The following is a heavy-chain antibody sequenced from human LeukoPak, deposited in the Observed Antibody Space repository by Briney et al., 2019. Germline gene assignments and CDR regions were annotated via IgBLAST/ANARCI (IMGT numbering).Heavy chain of an antibody. D-gene: IGHD2-21*02. CDR1: GYTFTSYY. V-gene: IGHV1-46*01. CDR2: INPSGGST. Sequence: ASVKVSCKASGYTFTSYYMHWVRQAPGQGLEWMGIINPSGGSTSYAQKFQGRVTMTRDMSTSTVYMELSRLRSDDTAVYYCARAGSIVVVTATYFDYWGQGTLVTVSS. CDR3: ARAGSIVVVTATYFDY. J-gene: IGHJ4*02.